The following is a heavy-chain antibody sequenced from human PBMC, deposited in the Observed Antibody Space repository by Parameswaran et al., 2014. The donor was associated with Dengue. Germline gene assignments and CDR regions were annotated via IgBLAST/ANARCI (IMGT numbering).Heavy chain of an antibody. CDR3: ARASGATSSWDF. Sequence: WVRQAPGQGLEWVGWISAYRGNTDYAQKLQGRVTITTDASTTTAYMEMRSLRFDDTAVYYCARASGATSSWDFWGQGTLVTVSS. J-gene: IGHJ4*02. D-gene: IGHD2-2*01. CDR2: ISAYRGNT. V-gene: IGHV1-18*01.